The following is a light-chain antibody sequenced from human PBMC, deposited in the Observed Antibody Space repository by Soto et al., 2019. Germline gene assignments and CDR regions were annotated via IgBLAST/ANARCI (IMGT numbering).Light chain of an antibody. Sequence: QSVLTQPPSVSAAPGQKVTISCSGSSSNIGKNYVSWYQQFPGTAPKLLIYDNNKRPSGIPDRFSGSKSGTSATLDITGLQTGDEADYYCGTWDSSLTAVVFGGGPKLTVL. V-gene: IGLV1-51*01. CDR2: DNN. CDR3: GTWDSSLTAVV. CDR1: SSNIGKNY. J-gene: IGLJ2*01.